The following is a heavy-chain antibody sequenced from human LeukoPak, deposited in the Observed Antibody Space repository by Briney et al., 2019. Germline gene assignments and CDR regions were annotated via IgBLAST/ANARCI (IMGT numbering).Heavy chain of an antibody. CDR1: GDPFNNYF. Sequence: SETLSLTRTVSGDPFNNYFWNWIRQPAGKGLEWIGRIDSVGSTNYSPSLKSRVTMLVDTSKNEFSLKLTSVTAADTAVYYCARVCGSATNFRLCGFDIWGQGTVVTVSS. V-gene: IGHV4-4*07. D-gene: IGHD3-10*01. CDR3: ARVCGSATNFRLCGFDI. J-gene: IGHJ3*02. CDR2: IDSVGST.